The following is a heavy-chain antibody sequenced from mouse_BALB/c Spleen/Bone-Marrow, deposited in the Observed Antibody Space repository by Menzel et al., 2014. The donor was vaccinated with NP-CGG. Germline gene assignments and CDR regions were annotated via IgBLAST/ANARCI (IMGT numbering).Heavy chain of an antibody. CDR2: ISDGGSYT. Sequence: EVMLVESGGGLVKPGGSPKLSCAASGFTFSDYYMYWVHQTPEKRLEWVATISDGGSYTYYPDSVEGRFTISRDNAKNNLYLQMSSLRSEDTAMYFCSRDYYGMYFDVWGAGTTVTVSS. V-gene: IGHV5-4*02. CDR1: GFTFSDYY. D-gene: IGHD1-1*01. J-gene: IGHJ1*01. CDR3: SRDYYGMYFDV.